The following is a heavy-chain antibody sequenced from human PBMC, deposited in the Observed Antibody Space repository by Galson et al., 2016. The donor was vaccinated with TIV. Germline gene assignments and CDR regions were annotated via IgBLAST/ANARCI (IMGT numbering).Heavy chain of an antibody. CDR3: ARGLRNTMIRGQGDWFDP. CDR2: IYFGGDT. D-gene: IGHD3-10*01. CDR1: GDSISSGGYS. Sequence: TLSLTCGVSGDSISSGGYSWNWIRQPPGKGLEWIGYIYFGGDTYSNPSLESRVTLSLDTSKNQFSFKLSSVTAADTAIYYFARGLRNTMIRGQGDWFDPWGQGTLVTVSS. J-gene: IGHJ5*02. V-gene: IGHV4-30-2*01.